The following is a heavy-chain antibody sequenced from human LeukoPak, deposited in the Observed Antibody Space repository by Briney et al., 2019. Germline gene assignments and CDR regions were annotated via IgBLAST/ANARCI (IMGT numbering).Heavy chain of an antibody. CDR2: IYYSGST. D-gene: IGHD3-3*01. Sequence: LETLSLTCTVSGGSISSYYWSWIRQPPGKGLEWIGYIYYSGSTNYNPSLKSRVTISVDTSKNQFSLKLSSVTAADTAVYYCAREGNDFWSGYYSLNWFDPWGQGTLVTASS. J-gene: IGHJ5*02. CDR3: AREGNDFWSGYYSLNWFDP. CDR1: GGSISSYY. V-gene: IGHV4-59*01.